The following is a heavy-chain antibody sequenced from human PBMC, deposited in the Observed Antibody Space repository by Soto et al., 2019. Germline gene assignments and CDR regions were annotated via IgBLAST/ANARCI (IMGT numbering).Heavy chain of an antibody. J-gene: IGHJ4*02. V-gene: IGHV4-4*02. CDR2: IYPSGST. CDR1: GTSISNNNW. CDR3: ARRPLFDY. Sequence: SETQALSYAASGTSISNNNWWSWVRQSPGKGLEWIAEIYPSGSTNYNPSLKSRVTISVDKSKSQFSLRLSSVTAADTAIYYCARRPLFDYWGQGALVTVS.